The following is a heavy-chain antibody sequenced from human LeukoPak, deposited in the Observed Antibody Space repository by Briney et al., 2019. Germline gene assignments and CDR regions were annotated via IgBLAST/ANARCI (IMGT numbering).Heavy chain of an antibody. CDR2: ISGSGGST. V-gene: IGHV3-23*01. CDR1: GFTFSSYA. D-gene: IGHD3-3*01. J-gene: IGHJ4*02. Sequence: GGSLRLSCAASGFTFSSYAMRWVRQAPGKGLEWVSAISGSGGSTYYADSAKGRFTIPRDNSKNTLYLQMNSLRAEDTSVYYCAKGPHGDFWSGYYLYFDYWGQGTLVTVSS. CDR3: AKGPHGDFWSGYYLYFDY.